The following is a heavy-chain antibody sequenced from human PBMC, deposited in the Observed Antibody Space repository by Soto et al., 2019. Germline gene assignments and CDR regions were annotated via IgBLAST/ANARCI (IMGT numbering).Heavy chain of an antibody. CDR3: VRTGALYLEYFDY. Sequence: GGSLRLSCAVSGFTVSGNYMSWVRQAPGKGLEWVSIFYSGGSTYYADSVKGRFTISRDNSKNTLYLQMNSLRDEDTAVYYCVRTGALYLEYFDYWGQGTLVTVSS. CDR1: GFTVSGNY. CDR2: FYSGGST. J-gene: IGHJ4*02. V-gene: IGHV3-66*01. D-gene: IGHD7-27*01.